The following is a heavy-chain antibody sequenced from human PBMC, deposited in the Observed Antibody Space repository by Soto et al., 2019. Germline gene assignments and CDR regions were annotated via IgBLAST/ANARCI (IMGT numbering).Heavy chain of an antibody. D-gene: IGHD4-17*01. Sequence: QLQLQESGPGLVKPSETLSLTCTVSGGSISSSSYYWGWIRQPPGKGLEWIGSIYSSGSTYYNPSLKRRVTISVDTSKNQCALKLSSGTAADTAVYYCARQPSTDFDYWGQGTLVTVSS. V-gene: IGHV4-39*01. CDR3: ARQPSTDFDY. CDR1: GGSISSSSYY. J-gene: IGHJ4*02. CDR2: IYSSGST.